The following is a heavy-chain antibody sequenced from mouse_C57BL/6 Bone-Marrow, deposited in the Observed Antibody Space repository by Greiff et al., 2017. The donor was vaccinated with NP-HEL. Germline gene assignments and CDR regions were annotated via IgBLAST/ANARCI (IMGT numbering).Heavy chain of an antibody. J-gene: IGHJ1*03. CDR2: IDPSDSYT. CDR3: ASGGYFWYFDV. D-gene: IGHD2-3*01. CDR1: GYTFTSYW. V-gene: IGHV1-69*01. Sequence: QVQLQQPGAELVMPGASVKLSCKASGYTFTSYWMLWVKQRPGQGLEWIGEIDPSDSYTNYNQKFKGKSTLTVDKSSSTAYMQLSSLTSEDSAVYYCASGGYFWYFDVWGTGTTVTVSS.